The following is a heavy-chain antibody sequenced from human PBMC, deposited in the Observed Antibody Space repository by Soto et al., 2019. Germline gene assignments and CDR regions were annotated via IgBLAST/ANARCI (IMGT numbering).Heavy chain of an antibody. CDR1: GFTLSSYA. CDR2: IPYDGSNK. CDR3: AREETWGYDFWSGYLTNYYYYGMDV. J-gene: IGHJ6*02. Sequence: GGSLRLSCAASGFTLSSYAMHWVRQAPGKGLEWVAVIPYDGSNKYYADSVKGRFTISRDNSKNTLYLQMNSLRAEDTAVYYCAREETWGYDFWSGYLTNYYYYGMDVWGQGTTVTVSS. D-gene: IGHD3-3*01. V-gene: IGHV3-30-3*01.